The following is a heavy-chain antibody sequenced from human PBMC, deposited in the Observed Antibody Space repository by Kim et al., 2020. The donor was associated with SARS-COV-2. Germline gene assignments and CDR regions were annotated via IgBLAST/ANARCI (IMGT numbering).Heavy chain of an antibody. J-gene: IGHJ6*02. V-gene: IGHV5-10-1*01. D-gene: IGHD3-3*01. CDR2: IDPSDSYT. Sequence: GASLKISCKGSGYSFTSYWISWVRQMPGKGLEWMGRIDPSDSYTNYSPSFQGHVTISADKSISTAYLQWSSLKASYTAMYYCARQYYDFSYYYGMDVWGQGTTVTVSS. CDR3: ARQYYDFSYYYGMDV. CDR1: GYSFTSYW.